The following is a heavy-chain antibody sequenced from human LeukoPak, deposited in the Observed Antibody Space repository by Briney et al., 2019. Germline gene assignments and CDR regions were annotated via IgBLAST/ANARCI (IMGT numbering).Heavy chain of an antibody. Sequence: GGSLRLSCVASGFTFNNNWMHWVRQAPGKGLVWVSRINNDGSTTSYADSVKGRFTISRDNAKNTLYLQMNNLRAEDTAVYYCARDLSFGAPYNWFDPWGQGTLVTVSS. D-gene: IGHD3-10*01. CDR1: GFTFNNNW. CDR3: ARDLSFGAPYNWFDP. J-gene: IGHJ5*02. V-gene: IGHV3-74*01. CDR2: INNDGSTT.